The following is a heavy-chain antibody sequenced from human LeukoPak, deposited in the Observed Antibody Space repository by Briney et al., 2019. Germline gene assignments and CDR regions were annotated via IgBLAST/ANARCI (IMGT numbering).Heavy chain of an antibody. D-gene: IGHD4-17*01. CDR1: GYTFTMYD. Sequence: ASVKVSCKASGYTFTMYDINWVRQATGQGVEWMGWMNPNSGNTGYAQKFQGRVTITRNTSISTAYMELSSLRSEATAVYYCARGPDYGDSHYYYYMDVWGKGTTVTISS. V-gene: IGHV1-8*01. J-gene: IGHJ6*03. CDR2: MNPNSGNT. CDR3: ARGPDYGDSHYYYYMDV.